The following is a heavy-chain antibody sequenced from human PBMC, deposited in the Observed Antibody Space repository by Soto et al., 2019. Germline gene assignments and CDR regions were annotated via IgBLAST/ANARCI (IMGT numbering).Heavy chain of an antibody. CDR1: GFPFSDYV. D-gene: IGHD5-12*01. CDR2: ISSSSSYI. V-gene: IGHV3-21*01. CDR3: ARDRGYSGYDHYSDY. J-gene: IGHJ4*02. Sequence: EVLLVESGGGLVKPGGSLRLSCEASGFPFSDYVINWVRQAPGKGLEWISSISSSSSYIDYADSVKGRFTISRDNAKNSLYLQMNSLRAEDTAMYYCARDRGYSGYDHYSDYWGQGTLVPVSS.